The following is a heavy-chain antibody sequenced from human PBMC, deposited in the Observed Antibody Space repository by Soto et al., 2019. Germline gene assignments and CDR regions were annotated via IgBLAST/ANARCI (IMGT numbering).Heavy chain of an antibody. Sequence: QVQLVQSGTEVKKPGASVNVSCKAFGYTFTSYGFSWVRKVPGQGLEWLGWISAFNGDTQYAQTMKGRLTVTTDTSTTTVHMELRSLIPADTAVYYCAREAGWQRMVPYDWGQGTLVTVS. CDR2: ISAFNGDT. J-gene: IGHJ4*02. V-gene: IGHV1-18*04. CDR3: AREAGWQRMVPYD. CDR1: GYTFTSYG. D-gene: IGHD6-25*01.